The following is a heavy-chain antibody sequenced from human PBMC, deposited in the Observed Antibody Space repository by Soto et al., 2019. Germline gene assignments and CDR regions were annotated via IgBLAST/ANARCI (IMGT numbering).Heavy chain of an antibody. D-gene: IGHD3-3*01. CDR1: GGSISSGDYY. CDR2: IYYSGST. J-gene: IGHJ6*02. CDR3: AREFGVADTRYYYYGMDV. V-gene: IGHV4-30-4*01. Sequence: SETLSLTCTVSGGSISSGDYYWSWIRQPPGKGLEWIGYIYYSGSTYYNPSLKSRVTISLDTSKNQFSLKLSSVTAADTAVYYCAREFGVADTRYYYYGMDVWGQGTTVTVSS.